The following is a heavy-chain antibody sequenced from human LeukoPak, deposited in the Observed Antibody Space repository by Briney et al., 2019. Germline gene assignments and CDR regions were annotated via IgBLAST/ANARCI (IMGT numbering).Heavy chain of an antibody. Sequence: QPGGSLRLSCAASGFTVSSNYMSWVRQAPGKGLEWVSVIYSGGSTYYADSVKGRFTISRDNSKKTVYLQMNSLRAEDTAVYYCARDDDGSGKYGQLYWGQGTLVTVSS. J-gene: IGHJ4*02. CDR1: GFTVSSNY. CDR3: ARDDDGSGKYGQLY. V-gene: IGHV3-53*01. CDR2: IYSGGST. D-gene: IGHD3-10*01.